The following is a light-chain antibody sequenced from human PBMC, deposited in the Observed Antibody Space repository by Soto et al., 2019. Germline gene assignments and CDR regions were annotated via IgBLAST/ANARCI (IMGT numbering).Light chain of an antibody. CDR3: QQSYSSPPGT. Sequence: DIQMTQSPSSLSASVGDRVTITCRASQSISSYLNWYQQKPGKAPKLLIYAASSLQSGVPSRFSGSGSGTDFTLPISSLQPSAFATYYCQQSYSSPPGTFGQGTKLEIK. CDR1: QSISSY. J-gene: IGKJ2*02. V-gene: IGKV1-39*01. CDR2: AAS.